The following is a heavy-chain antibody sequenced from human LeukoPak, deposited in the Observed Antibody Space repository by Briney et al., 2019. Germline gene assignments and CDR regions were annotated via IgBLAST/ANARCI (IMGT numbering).Heavy chain of an antibody. D-gene: IGHD1-14*01. CDR1: RFTFSTYW. CDR2: ISSNGGNT. J-gene: IGHJ3*02. CDR3: ARLPVDAFDI. V-gene: IGHV3-64*01. Sequence: GGSLRLSCAASRFTFSTYWMHWVRQAPGKELEHVSAISSNGGNTHYANSVKGRFTISRDNSKNTLYLQMGSLRAEDMAVYYCARLPVDAFDIWGQGTMVTVSS.